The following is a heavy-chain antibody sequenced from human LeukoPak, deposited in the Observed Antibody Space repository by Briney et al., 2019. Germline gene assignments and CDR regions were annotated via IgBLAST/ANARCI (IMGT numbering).Heavy chain of an antibody. J-gene: IGHJ4*02. CDR1: GFTFSSYW. CDR3: ARADGSGWLTY. CDR2: MNNDGSST. Sequence: GGSLTLSCAASGFTFSSYWMHWVRQAPGKGLVWVSRMNNDGSSTIYADSVKGRFTISGDNAKNTLYLQMNSLRAEDTAVYYCARADGSGWLTYWGQGTLVTVSS. D-gene: IGHD6-19*01. V-gene: IGHV3-74*01.